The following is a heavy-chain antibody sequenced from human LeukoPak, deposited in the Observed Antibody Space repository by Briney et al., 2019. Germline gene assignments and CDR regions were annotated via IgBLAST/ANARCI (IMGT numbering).Heavy chain of an antibody. CDR2: IYYSGST. CDR1: GGSISSSSYY. V-gene: IGHV4-39*07. Sequence: SETLSRTCTVSGGSISSSSYYWGWMRQPPGKGLEWIGSIYYSGSTYYNPSLKSRVTISVDTSKNQFSLKLSSVTAADTAVYYCAGGLRGNPPGDWGQGTLVTVSS. D-gene: IGHD2-15*01. J-gene: IGHJ4*02. CDR3: AGGLRGNPPGD.